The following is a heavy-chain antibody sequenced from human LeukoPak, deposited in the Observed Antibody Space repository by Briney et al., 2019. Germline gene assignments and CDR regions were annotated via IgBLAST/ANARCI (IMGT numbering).Heavy chain of an antibody. CDR3: ARERYCSGGSCYASDY. V-gene: IGHV5-51*01. CDR1: GYSFTSYW. Sequence: GESLKISCKGSGYSFTSYWIGWVRQMPGKGLEWMGIIYPGDSDTRYSPSFQGQVTISADKSISTAYLQWSSRKASDTAMYYCARERYCSGGSCYASDYWGQGTLVTVSS. J-gene: IGHJ4*02. D-gene: IGHD2-15*01. CDR2: IYPGDSDT.